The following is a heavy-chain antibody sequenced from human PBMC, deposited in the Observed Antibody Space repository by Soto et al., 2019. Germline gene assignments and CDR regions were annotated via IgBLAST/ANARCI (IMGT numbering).Heavy chain of an antibody. D-gene: IGHD6-13*01. J-gene: IGHJ5*02. CDR3: ATTNPGSWYYYNILGSPRDWFDP. V-gene: IGHV1-8*01. Sequence: ASVKVSCKASGYTFTSYDINWVRQATGQGLEWMGWMNPNSGNTGYAQKFQGRVTMTRNTSISTAYMELSSLRSEDTAVYYCATTNPGSWYYYNILGSPRDWFDPWGQGTLVTVSS. CDR2: MNPNSGNT. CDR1: GYTFTSYD.